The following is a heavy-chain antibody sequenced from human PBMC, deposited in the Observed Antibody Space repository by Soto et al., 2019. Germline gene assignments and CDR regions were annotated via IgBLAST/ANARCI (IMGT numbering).Heavy chain of an antibody. CDR1: GGSIISGDYY. D-gene: IGHD1-26*01. J-gene: IGHJ6*02. CDR2: IYYSGDT. V-gene: IGHV4-30-4*08. CDR3: AREWALLFGGNSDYYSTMDV. Sequence: SETLSLTCTVSGGSIISGDYYWSWIRQPPGKGLEWIGYIYYSGDTSYNQSLKSRVTISIDTSKNQFSLKLSSVTAADTAFYYFAREWALLFGGNSDYYSTMDVWGQGTTVTVSS.